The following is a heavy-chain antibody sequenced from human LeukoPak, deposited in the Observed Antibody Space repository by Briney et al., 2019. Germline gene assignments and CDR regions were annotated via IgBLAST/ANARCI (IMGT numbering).Heavy chain of an antibody. Sequence: GGSLRLSCAASGFTFSPYSMKWVRQAPGKGLEWVSSISSSSGHIYYADSVKGRFTISRDNAKNSLYLQMNSLRAEDTAVYYCAREYCSGGSCYSDYYHYYMDVWGKGTTVTVSS. D-gene: IGHD2-15*01. CDR1: GFTFSPYS. J-gene: IGHJ6*03. V-gene: IGHV3-21*01. CDR3: AREYCSGGSCYSDYYHYYMDV. CDR2: ISSSSGHI.